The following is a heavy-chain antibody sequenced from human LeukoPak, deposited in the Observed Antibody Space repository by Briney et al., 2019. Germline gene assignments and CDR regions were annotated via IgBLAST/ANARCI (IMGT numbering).Heavy chain of an antibody. CDR2: IYYSGST. CDR3: AREGYCSGGSCYHFDY. Sequence: PSETLSLICTVSGGSISTNSYYWGWIRQPPGKGLKWIGSIYYSGSTYYNPSLRSRVTISVNTSKNQFSLKLSSVTATDTAVYYCAREGYCSGGSCYHFDYWGQGTLVTVSS. CDR1: GGSISTNSYY. V-gene: IGHV4-39*02. J-gene: IGHJ4*02. D-gene: IGHD2-15*01.